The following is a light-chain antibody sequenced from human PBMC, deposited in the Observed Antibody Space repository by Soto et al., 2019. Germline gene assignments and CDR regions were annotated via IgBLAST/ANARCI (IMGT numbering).Light chain of an antibody. J-gene: IGKJ1*01. CDR3: QQYGGSPRT. CDR1: RSVVES. Sequence: VLTQSPGTLSLSPGEIATVSCRPSRSVVESLAWYQQKPGPSPRLLISGSSNRAHGIPDRFSGSGSGTDFTLTIPRLEPEAFAVYYCQQYGGSPRTFGRGTKVDI. V-gene: IGKV3-20*01. CDR2: GSS.